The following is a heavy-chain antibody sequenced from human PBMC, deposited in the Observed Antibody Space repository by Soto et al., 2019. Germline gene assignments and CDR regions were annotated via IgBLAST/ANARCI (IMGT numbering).Heavy chain of an antibody. CDR3: ARDYEDSRSFFHYSYGMDV. CDR2: ISTSGRTT. CDR1: GFTFSSYE. J-gene: IGHJ6*02. V-gene: IGHV3-48*03. D-gene: IGHD6-6*01. Sequence: GGSLRLSCTASGFTFSSYELNWVRQAPGKGLEWVSYISTSGRTTYYADSVKGRFTISRDNAQNSLYLQMNSLRAEDTAVYYCARDYEDSRSFFHYSYGMDVWGQGTTVTVSS.